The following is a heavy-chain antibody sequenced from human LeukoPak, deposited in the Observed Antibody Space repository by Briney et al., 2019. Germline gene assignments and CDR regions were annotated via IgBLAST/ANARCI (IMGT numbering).Heavy chain of an antibody. CDR3: ARSPTYYYDGRVNYAMDV. V-gene: IGHV4-59*08. CDR2: IYYSGST. D-gene: IGHD3-22*01. CDR1: GGSISSYY. J-gene: IGHJ6*02. Sequence: PSETLSLTCTVSGGSISSYYWSWNRQPPGKGLEWIGNIYYSGSTYYNPSLKSRVTISVDTSKNQFSLKLSSVTAADTAVYYCARSPTYYYDGRVNYAMDVWGQGTTVTVSS.